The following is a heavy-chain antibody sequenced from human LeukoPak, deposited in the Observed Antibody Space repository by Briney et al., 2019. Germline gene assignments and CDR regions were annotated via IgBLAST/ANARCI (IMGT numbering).Heavy chain of an antibody. CDR1: GYTFTSYD. CDR3: ARGLREEWFDP. Sequence: ASVKVSCKASGYTFTSYDINWVRQAPGQGLEWMGWMNPNSGNTGYAQKFQGRVTMTRNTSISTSYMELSSLRSEDTAVYYCARGLREEWFDPWGQGTLVTVSS. J-gene: IGHJ5*02. CDR2: MNPNSGNT. D-gene: IGHD1-26*01. V-gene: IGHV1-8*01.